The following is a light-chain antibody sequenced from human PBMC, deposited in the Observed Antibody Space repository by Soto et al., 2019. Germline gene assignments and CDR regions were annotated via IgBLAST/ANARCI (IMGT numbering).Light chain of an antibody. CDR3: QQFGSSHGFT. J-gene: IGKJ3*01. V-gene: IGKV3-20*01. CDR2: GAS. CDR1: QSINSRY. Sequence: EIVLTQSPGTLSFSPGGRATLSCRASQSINSRYLAWYQQKPGQAPRLLIYGASSRATGIPDRFSGSGSGTDFTLSISRLEPEDFAVYYCQQFGSSHGFTFGPGTKVDIK.